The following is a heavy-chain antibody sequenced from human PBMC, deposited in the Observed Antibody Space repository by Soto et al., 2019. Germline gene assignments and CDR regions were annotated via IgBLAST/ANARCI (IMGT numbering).Heavy chain of an antibody. CDR1: GFTFSSYA. D-gene: IGHD2-8*01. J-gene: IGHJ6*02. Sequence: QVQLVESGGGVVQPGRSLRLSCAASGFTFSSYAMHWVRQAPGKGLEWVAVISYDGSNKYYADSVKGRFTISRDNSKNTLYLQMSSLRAEDTAVYYCARVRCTNGVCRYYYYGMDVWGQGTTVTVSS. CDR2: ISYDGSNK. CDR3: ARVRCTNGVCRYYYYGMDV. V-gene: IGHV3-30-3*01.